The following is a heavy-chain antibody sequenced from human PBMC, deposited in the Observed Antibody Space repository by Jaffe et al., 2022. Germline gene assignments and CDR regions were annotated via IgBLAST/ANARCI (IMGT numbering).Heavy chain of an antibody. V-gene: IGHV4-4*02. Sequence: QVQLQESGPGLVKPSGTLSLTCAVSGGSISSSNWWSWVRQPPGKGLEWIGEIYHSGSTNYNPSLKSRVTISVDKSKNQFSLKLSSVTAADTAVYYCARRGRGQQPPVIYYYYYMDVWGKGTTVTVSS. D-gene: IGHD3-10*01. CDR1: GGSISSSNW. CDR3: ARRGRGQQPPVIYYYYYMDV. CDR2: IYHSGST. J-gene: IGHJ6*03.